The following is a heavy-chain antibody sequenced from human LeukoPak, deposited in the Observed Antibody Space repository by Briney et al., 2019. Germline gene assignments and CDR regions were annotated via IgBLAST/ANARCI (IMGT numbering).Heavy chain of an antibody. D-gene: IGHD6-13*01. CDR1: GGSFSGYY. V-gene: IGHV4-34*01. CDR3: ARAGYSSSWYVRFWFDP. J-gene: IGHJ5*02. CDR2: INHSGST. Sequence: SETLSLTCAVYGGSFSGYYWSWIRQPPGKGLEWIGEINHSGSTNYNPSPKSRVTISVDTSKNQFSLKLSSVNAADTAVYYCARAGYSSSWYVRFWFDPWGQGTLVTVSS.